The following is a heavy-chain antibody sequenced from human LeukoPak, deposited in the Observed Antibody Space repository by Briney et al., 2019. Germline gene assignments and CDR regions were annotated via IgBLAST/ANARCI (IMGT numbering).Heavy chain of an antibody. CDR2: IYTSGST. CDR1: GGSISSGCYY. V-gene: IGHV4-61*02. Sequence: SQTLSLTCTVSGGSISSGCYYWSWIRQPAGKGLEWIGRIYTSGSTNYNPSLKSRVTISVDTSKNQFSLKLSSVTAADTAVYYCAREASLVHNYDFWSGDKYYFDYWGQGTLVTVSS. J-gene: IGHJ4*02. D-gene: IGHD3-3*01. CDR3: AREASLVHNYDFWSGDKYYFDY.